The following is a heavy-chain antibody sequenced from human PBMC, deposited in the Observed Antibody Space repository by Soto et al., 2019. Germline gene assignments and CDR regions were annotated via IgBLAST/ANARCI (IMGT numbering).Heavy chain of an antibody. J-gene: IGHJ4*02. Sequence: SVKVSCKASGFTFTSSAMQWVRQARGQRLEWIGWIVVGSGNTNYAQKFQERVTITRDMSTSTAYMELSGLRSEDTAVYYCAAVPDYGDPDMFYWGQGTLVTVSS. CDR1: GFTFTSSA. CDR3: AAVPDYGDPDMFY. CDR2: IVVGSGNT. V-gene: IGHV1-58*02. D-gene: IGHD4-17*01.